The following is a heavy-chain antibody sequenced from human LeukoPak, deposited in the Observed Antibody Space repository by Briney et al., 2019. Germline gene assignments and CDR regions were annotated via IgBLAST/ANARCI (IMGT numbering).Heavy chain of an antibody. V-gene: IGHV3-21*04. CDR1: GLSFNSYT. J-gene: IGHJ4*02. CDR2: ISQTGHYT. Sequence: GGSLRLSCAASGLSFNSYTMNWVRQAPGKGLEWVSSISQTGHYTDYADSVKGRFTISRDNAKNSLYLQMNSLRAEDTALYYCAKAPSSGWYSYWGQGTLVTVSS. CDR3: AKAPSSGWYSY. D-gene: IGHD6-19*01.